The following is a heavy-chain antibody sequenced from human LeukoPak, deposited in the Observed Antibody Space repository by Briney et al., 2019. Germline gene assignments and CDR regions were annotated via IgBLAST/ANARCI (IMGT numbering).Heavy chain of an antibody. V-gene: IGHV1-18*01. J-gene: IGHJ4*02. Sequence: ASVTVSCKPSVYTFTNYGISWVRQAPGQGLEWMGWISAYSGNTNYAQNLQGRVTMTTDTSTSTAYMELSRLRSDDTAVYYCPRLNISPYWFDYWGQGTLVTVSS. D-gene: IGHD2-8*02. CDR3: PRLNISPYWFDY. CDR1: VYTFTNYG. CDR2: ISAYSGNT.